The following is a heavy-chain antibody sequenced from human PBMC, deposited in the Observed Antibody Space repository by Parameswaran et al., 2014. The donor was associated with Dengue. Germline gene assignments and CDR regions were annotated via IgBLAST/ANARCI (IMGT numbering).Heavy chain of an antibody. CDR2: ISSSSSYT. D-gene: IGHD1-26*01. CDR3: ARYSLDGYYYYGMDV. CDR1: GFTFSDYY. Sequence: SLKISCAASGFTFSDYYMSWIRQAPGKGLEWVSYISSSSSYTNYADSVKGRFTISRDNAKNSLYLQMNSLRAEDTAVYYCARYSLDGYYYYGMDVWGQGTTVTVSS. V-gene: IGHV3-11*03. J-gene: IGHJ6*02.